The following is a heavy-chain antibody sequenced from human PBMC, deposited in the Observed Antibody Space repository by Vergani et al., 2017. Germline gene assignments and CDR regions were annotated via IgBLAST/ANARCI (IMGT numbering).Heavy chain of an antibody. Sequence: EGQLVESGGDWVQRGGSLRLSCAASGFISSSYWMSWVRQAPGKGLEWVANVNQDGSEKYYVDSVRGRFTISRDNAKNSIYLQMNSLRAEDTAVYYCARRDYGGDRYWGQGTLVTVSS. CDR2: VNQDGSEK. D-gene: IGHD4-23*01. CDR1: GFISSSYW. CDR3: ARRDYGGDRY. V-gene: IGHV3-7*01. J-gene: IGHJ4*02.